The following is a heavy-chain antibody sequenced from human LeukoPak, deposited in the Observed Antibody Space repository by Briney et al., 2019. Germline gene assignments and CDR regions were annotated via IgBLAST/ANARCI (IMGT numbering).Heavy chain of an antibody. CDR1: GFTFSTYW. D-gene: IGHD1-20*01. Sequence: SGGSLRLSCAASGFTFSTYWMSWVRQAPGKGLEWVANIKQDGSEKYYVDSVKGRLTIPRDNAKNSLYLQMNSLRAEDTAVYYCARYNWNLDYWGQGTLVTVSS. CDR3: ARYNWNLDY. CDR2: IKQDGSEK. J-gene: IGHJ4*02. V-gene: IGHV3-7*01.